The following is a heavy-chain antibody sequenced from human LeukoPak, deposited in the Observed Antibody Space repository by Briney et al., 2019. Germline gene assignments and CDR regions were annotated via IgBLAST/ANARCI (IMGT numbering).Heavy chain of an antibody. CDR1: GFTFSSYS. V-gene: IGHV3-21*01. CDR2: ISSSSSYI. D-gene: IGHD3-10*01. CDR3: ARDGVLLWFGEFFDY. J-gene: IGHJ4*02. Sequence: GGSLRLSCAASGFTFSSYSMNWVRQAPGKGLEWVSSISSSSSYIYYADSVKGRFTISRDNAKNSLYLQMNSLRAEDTAVCYCARDGVLLWFGEFFDYWGQGTLVTVSS.